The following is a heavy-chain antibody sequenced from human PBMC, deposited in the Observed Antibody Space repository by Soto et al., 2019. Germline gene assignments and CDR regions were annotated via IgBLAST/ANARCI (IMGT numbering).Heavy chain of an antibody. D-gene: IGHD3-3*01. V-gene: IGHV4-34*01. CDR1: GGSFSGHS. Sequence: PSETLSLTCAVYGGSFSGHSWTWIRQSPGKGLEWIGDINHSGRVNYSPSLKSRVTISLDTSKNQFSLKLSSVTAADTAVYYCARGGYYDFWSGYYLTPTKYYYYGMDVWGQGTTVTVSS. CDR3: ARGGYYDFWSGYYLTPTKYYYYGMDV. CDR2: INHSGRV. J-gene: IGHJ6*02.